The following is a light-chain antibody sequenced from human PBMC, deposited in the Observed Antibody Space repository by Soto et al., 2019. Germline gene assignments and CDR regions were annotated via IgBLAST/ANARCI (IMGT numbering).Light chain of an antibody. CDR1: SSNIGSNT. CDR3: AVWDDSLNGVV. Sequence: QSVLTQPPSASGTPGQWVTISCSGSSSNIGSNTVNWYQQLPGTAPKLLTYSSSQRPSGIPDRFSGSKSGTSASLAISGLRSEDEADYYCAVWDDSLNGVVFGGGTQLTVL. CDR2: SSS. V-gene: IGLV1-44*01. J-gene: IGLJ3*02.